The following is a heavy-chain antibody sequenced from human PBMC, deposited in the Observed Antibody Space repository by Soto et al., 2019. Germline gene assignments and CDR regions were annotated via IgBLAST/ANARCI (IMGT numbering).Heavy chain of an antibody. V-gene: IGHV3-23*01. CDR3: SSPGYCSGGDCGY. CDR1: GFTFSSFA. J-gene: IGHJ4*02. Sequence: VQLLESGGGLVQPGGSLRLSCAASGFTFSSFAMTWVRQVPGKGLEWVSGISGTGDSIDYAESVKGRFTISRDNSKNTLYLQMNGLRAEDTAVYYCSSPGYCSGGDCGYWGQGTLVTVSS. D-gene: IGHD2-15*01. CDR2: ISGTGDSI.